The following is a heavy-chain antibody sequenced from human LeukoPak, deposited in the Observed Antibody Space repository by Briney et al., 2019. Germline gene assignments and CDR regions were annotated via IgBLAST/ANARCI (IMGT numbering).Heavy chain of an antibody. V-gene: IGHV3-21*04. CDR1: GFTFSSYS. D-gene: IGHD2-21*02. Sequence: RGSLRLSCAASGFTFSSYSMNWVRQAPGKGLEWVSSISSSSSYIYYTDSVKGRFTISRDNSKNTLYLQMNSLRAEDTAVYYCAGTVVTAIYEHFDPWGQGTLVTVSS. J-gene: IGHJ5*02. CDR3: AGTVVTAIYEHFDP. CDR2: ISSSSSYI.